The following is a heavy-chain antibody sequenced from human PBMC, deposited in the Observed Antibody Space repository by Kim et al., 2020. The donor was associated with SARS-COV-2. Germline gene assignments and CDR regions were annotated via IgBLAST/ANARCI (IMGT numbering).Heavy chain of an antibody. J-gene: IGHJ6*02. CDR1: GFTFSNAW. V-gene: IGHV3-15*01. Sequence: GGSLRLSCAASGFTFSNAWMSWVRQAPGKGLEWVGRIKSKTDGGTTDYAAPVKGRFTISRDDSKNTLYLQMNSLKTEDTAVYYCTTDPRVPRYYYGMDVWGQGTTVTVSS. D-gene: IGHD3-10*01. CDR3: TTDPRVPRYYYGMDV. CDR2: IKSKTDGGTT.